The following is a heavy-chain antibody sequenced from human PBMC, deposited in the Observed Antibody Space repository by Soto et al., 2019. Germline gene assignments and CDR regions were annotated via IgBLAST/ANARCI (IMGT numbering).Heavy chain of an antibody. J-gene: IGHJ6*02. V-gene: IGHV4-34*01. D-gene: IGHD6-6*01. CDR3: ARGRRSSYYYYYYGMDA. CDR2: INHSGST. CDR1: GGSFSGYY. Sequence: SETLSLTCAVYGGSFSGYYWSWIRQPPGKGLEWIGEINHSGSTNYNPSLKSRVTISVDTSKNQFSLKLSSVTAADTAVYYCARGRRSSYYYYYYGMDAWGQGTTVTVSS.